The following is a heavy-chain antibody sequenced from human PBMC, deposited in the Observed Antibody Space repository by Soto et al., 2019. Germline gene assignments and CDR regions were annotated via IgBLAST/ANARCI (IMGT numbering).Heavy chain of an antibody. CDR3: VKDGSSGWPYFYDMDV. D-gene: IGHD6-19*01. J-gene: IGHJ6*02. CDR1: GFTFSNYG. Sequence: QVHLVESGGGVVQPGRSLRLSCAASGFTFSNYGMHWVRQAPGKGLEWVAVISYDGSNKYYADSVKGRFTISRDNSQNTLYLQMSSLRAEDTAVYYCVKDGSSGWPYFYDMDVWGQGTTVTVSS. V-gene: IGHV3-30*18. CDR2: ISYDGSNK.